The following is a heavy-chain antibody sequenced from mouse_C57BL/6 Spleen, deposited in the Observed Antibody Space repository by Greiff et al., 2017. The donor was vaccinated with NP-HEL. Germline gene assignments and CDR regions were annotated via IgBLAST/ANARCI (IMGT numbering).Heavy chain of an antibody. J-gene: IGHJ3*01. V-gene: IGHV7-3*01. CDR1: GFTFTDYY. CDR3: ARYGSSYGFAY. CDR2: IRNKANGYTT. Sequence: EVNVVESGGGLVQPGGSLSLSCAASGFTFTDYYMSWVRQPPGKALEWLGFIRNKANGYTTEYSASVKGRFTISRDNSQSILYLQMNALRAEDSATYYCARYGSSYGFAYWGQGTLVTVSA. D-gene: IGHD1-1*01.